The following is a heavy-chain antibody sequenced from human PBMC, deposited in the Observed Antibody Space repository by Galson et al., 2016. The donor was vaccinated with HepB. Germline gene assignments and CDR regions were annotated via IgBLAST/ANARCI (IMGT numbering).Heavy chain of an antibody. CDR1: GFTFSNYA. V-gene: IGHV3-48*01. J-gene: IGHJ4*02. D-gene: IGHD1-1*01. Sequence: SLRLSCAASGFTFSNYAMNWVRQAPGKGLEWVSHNSRDSGIIDYADSVKGRFTVSRDNGKNSLFLQMNSLRAEDTAVDYCVRDNDWAFDYWGQGILVTV. CDR2: NSRDSGII. CDR3: VRDNDWAFDY.